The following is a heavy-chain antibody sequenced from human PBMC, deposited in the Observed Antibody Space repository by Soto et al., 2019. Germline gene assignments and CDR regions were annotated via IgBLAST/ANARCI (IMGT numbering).Heavy chain of an antibody. CDR2: ISGSGGST. CDR1: GFTFSSYA. V-gene: IGHV3-23*01. J-gene: IGHJ5*01. Sequence: EVQLLESGGGLVQPGGSLRLSCAASGFTFSSYAMSWVRQAPGQGLEWVSAISGSGGSTFYAASVKGRFNISRDTSKNPLFLQMTSLRTEDTALYYCAKVRGRGYDCFDSLGQGTLVTVSS. CDR3: AKVRGRGYDCFDS. D-gene: IGHD5-12*01.